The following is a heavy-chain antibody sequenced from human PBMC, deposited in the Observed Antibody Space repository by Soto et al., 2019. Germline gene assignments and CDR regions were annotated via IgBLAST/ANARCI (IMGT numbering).Heavy chain of an antibody. J-gene: IGHJ6*03. Sequence: GASVKVSCKASGYTFTGYAMHWVRQAPGQRLEWMGWINAGNGNTKYSQKFQGRVTITRDTSASTAYMELSSLRSEDTAVYYCARDEGLRTPYYYYYYMDVWGKGTTVTVSS. CDR3: ARDEGLRTPYYYYYYMDV. V-gene: IGHV1-3*01. CDR1: GYTFTGYA. CDR2: INAGNGNT.